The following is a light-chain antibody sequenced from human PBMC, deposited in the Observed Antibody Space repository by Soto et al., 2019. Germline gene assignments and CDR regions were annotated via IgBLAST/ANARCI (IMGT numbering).Light chain of an antibody. J-gene: IGKJ3*01. Sequence: DIQMTQSPSTLSASVGDRVTITCRASQSITTWLAWYQQKPGKAPYLLIYKASTLESGVPSRFSGSGSGTEFTLTINCLQPDDFATDYCQQYNTYPMVTFGPGTKVDI. V-gene: IGKV1-5*03. CDR3: QQYNTYPMVT. CDR1: QSITTW. CDR2: KAS.